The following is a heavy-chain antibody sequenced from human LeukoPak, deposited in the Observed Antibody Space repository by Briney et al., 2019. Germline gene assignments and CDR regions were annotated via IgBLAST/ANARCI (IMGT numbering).Heavy chain of an antibody. CDR2: IYYSGST. V-gene: IGHV4-39*07. CDR3: ARDGTQYDFWSGYYYYYYMDV. CDR1: GGSISSSSYY. D-gene: IGHD3-3*01. Sequence: SETLSLTCTVSGGSISSSSYYWGWIRQPPGKGLEWIGSIYYSGSTYYNPSLKSRVTISVDTSKNQFSLKLSSVTAADTAVYYCARDGTQYDFWSGYYYYYYMDVWGKGTTVTISS. J-gene: IGHJ6*03.